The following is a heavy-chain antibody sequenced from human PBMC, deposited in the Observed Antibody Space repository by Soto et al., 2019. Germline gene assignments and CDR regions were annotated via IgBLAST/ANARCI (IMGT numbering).Heavy chain of an antibody. D-gene: IGHD3-22*01. CDR1: GYTFTSYA. CDR3: TRDSSGYFAPDY. Sequence: ASGKVSCKASGYTFTSYAMHWVRQAPGQRLEWMGWIIAIFGKTKYSQKFQGRVTITADESTSTAYMELSSLRSEDTAVYYCTRDSSGYFAPDYWGQGTLVTVSS. CDR2: IIAIFGKT. V-gene: IGHV1-3*01. J-gene: IGHJ4*02.